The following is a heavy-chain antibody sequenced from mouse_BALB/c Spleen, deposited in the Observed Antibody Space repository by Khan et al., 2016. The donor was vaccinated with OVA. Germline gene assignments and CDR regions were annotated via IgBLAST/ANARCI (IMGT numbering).Heavy chain of an antibody. CDR3: ARSVTMTTVVATDLDY. CDR2: ISYSGRT. V-gene: IGHV3-2*02. D-gene: IGHD1-1*01. J-gene: IGHJ2*01. Sequence: EVQLVESGPGLVKPSQSLSLTCTVTGYSITSDYAWNWIRQFPGNKLEWMGYISYSGRTSYNPSLQSRISITRDPSKNPFFLQLHSLTTEDTATYYCARSVTMTTVVATDLDYWGQGTTLTVSS. CDR1: GYSITSDYA.